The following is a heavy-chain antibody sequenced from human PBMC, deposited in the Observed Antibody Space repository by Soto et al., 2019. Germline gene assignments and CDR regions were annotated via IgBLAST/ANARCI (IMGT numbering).Heavy chain of an antibody. CDR2: IYSGGST. CDR1: RFTVSSNY. J-gene: IGHJ4*02. CDR3: ARAPSPWVFDC. D-gene: IGHD7-27*01. V-gene: IGHV3-53*01. Sequence: EVQLVESGGGLIQPGGSLRLSCAASRFTVSSNYMSWVRQAPGKGLEWVSLIYSGGSTFYADSVKGRFTISRDNSRNTLYLQMNSLRAEDTAVYYCARAPSPWVFDCWGQGTLVTVSS.